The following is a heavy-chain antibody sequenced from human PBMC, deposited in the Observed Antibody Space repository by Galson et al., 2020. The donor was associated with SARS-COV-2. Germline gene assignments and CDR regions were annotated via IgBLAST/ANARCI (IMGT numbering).Heavy chain of an antibody. V-gene: IGHV4-59*01. CDR1: GGSISSYY. J-gene: IGHJ6*02. CDR2: IYYSGST. D-gene: IGHD5-12*01. Sequence: SETLSLTCTVSGGSISSYYWSWIRQPPGKGLEWIGYIYYSGSTNYNPSLKSRVTISVDTSKNQFSLKLSSVTAADTAVYYCARVHQRGYSGYEPVYYYYGMDVWGQGTTVTVSS. CDR3: ARVHQRGYSGYEPVYYYYGMDV.